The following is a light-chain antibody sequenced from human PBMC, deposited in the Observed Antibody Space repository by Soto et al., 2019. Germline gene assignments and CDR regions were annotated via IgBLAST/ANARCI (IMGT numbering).Light chain of an antibody. Sequence: EIVLAQSPGTLSLSPGERATLSCSASQSVTSSYLAWYQQKPGQAPRLLIYDTSSRATGIPDRFSGSGSGTDFTLTISRLEPEDFAVYYCQQYGSSLITFGQGTRLEIK. CDR1: QSVTSSY. CDR2: DTS. CDR3: QQYGSSLIT. V-gene: IGKV3-20*01. J-gene: IGKJ5*01.